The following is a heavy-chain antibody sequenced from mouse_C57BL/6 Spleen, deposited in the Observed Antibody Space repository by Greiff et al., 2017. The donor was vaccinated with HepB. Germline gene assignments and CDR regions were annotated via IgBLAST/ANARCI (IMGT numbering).Heavy chain of an antibody. D-gene: IGHD2-4*01. CDR3: ARDYYDYGGSYWYFDV. Sequence: EVKLLESGPGLVKPSQTVFLTCTVTGISITTGNYRWSWIRQFPGNKLEWIGYIYYSGTITYNPSLTSRTTITRDTPKNQFFLEMNSLTAEDTATYYCARDYYDYGGSYWYFDVWGTGTTVTVSS. J-gene: IGHJ1*03. CDR2: IYYSGTI. V-gene: IGHV3-5*01. CDR1: GISITTGNYR.